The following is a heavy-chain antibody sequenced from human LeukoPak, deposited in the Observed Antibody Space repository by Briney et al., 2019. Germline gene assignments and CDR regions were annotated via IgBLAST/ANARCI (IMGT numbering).Heavy chain of an antibody. D-gene: IGHD1-26*01. CDR2: IRYDGSNK. CDR1: GFTFSSYG. J-gene: IGHJ4*02. CDR3: AKDFEGGSYYGPDY. V-gene: IGHV3-30*02. Sequence: GGSLRLSCAASGFTFSSYGMHWVRQAPGKGLEWVAFIRYDGSNKYYADSVKGRFTISRDNSKHTLYLQMNSLRAEDTAVYYCAKDFEGGSYYGPDYWGQGTLVTVSS.